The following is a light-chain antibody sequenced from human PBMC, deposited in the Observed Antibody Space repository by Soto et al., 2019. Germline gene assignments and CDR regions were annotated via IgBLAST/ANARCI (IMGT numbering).Light chain of an antibody. J-gene: IGKJ2*01. CDR1: QSVGSSY. CDR2: GAS. Sequence: EIVLTQSPGTLSLSPGERATLSCRASQSVGSSYLAWYQQKPGQAPRLLIYGASSRATGIPDRFSGSGSGTDFTLTISRLEPEDFAVYYYQQYGSAPPLYTFGQGTKLEIK. V-gene: IGKV3-20*01. CDR3: QQYGSAPPLYT.